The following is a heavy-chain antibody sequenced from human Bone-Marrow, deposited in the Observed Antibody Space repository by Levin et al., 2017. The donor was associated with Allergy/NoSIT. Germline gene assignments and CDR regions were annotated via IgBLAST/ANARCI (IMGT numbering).Heavy chain of an antibody. J-gene: IGHJ4*02. V-gene: IGHV1-69*13. CDR1: GGTFSNYV. Sequence: SVKVSCKASGGTFSNYVINWVRQAPGQGLEWMGGSMPIFGTPNYAQKFQGRVTITADESTSTAYMELSSLRSEDTALYFCARGGGQLWYPFDYWGQGTLVTVSS. CDR2: SMPIFGTP. CDR3: ARGGGQLWYPFDY. D-gene: IGHD5-18*01.